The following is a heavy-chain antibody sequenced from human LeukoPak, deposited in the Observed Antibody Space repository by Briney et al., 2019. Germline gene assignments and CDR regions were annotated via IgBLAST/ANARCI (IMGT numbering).Heavy chain of an antibody. CDR2: INPSGGST. D-gene: IGHD5-12*01. CDR1: GYSLTNYY. CDR3: ARGAPTTRIGAGRFDY. V-gene: IGHV1-46*01. J-gene: IGHJ4*02. Sequence: ASVKVSCKAFGYSLTNYYVHWVRQAPGQGLEWMGEINPSGGSTRYPQKFQGRITVTRDTYTNTVYMDLSSLRSEDTATYYCARGAPTTRIGAGRFDYWGQGSLLTVAS.